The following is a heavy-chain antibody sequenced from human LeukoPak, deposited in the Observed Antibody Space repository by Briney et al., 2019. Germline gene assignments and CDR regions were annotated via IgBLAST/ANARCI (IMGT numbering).Heavy chain of an antibody. V-gene: IGHV3-23*01. D-gene: IGHD2-2*01. J-gene: IGHJ4*02. CDR2: ISGSGGST. CDR1: GFTFSSYA. Sequence: PGGSLRLSCAASGFTFSSYAMSWVRQAPGKGLEWVSAISGSGGSTYYADSVKGRFTISRDNAKNSLYLQMNSLRAEDTAVYYCAREPDIVVVPAAELDYWGQGTLVTVSS. CDR3: AREPDIVVVPAAELDY.